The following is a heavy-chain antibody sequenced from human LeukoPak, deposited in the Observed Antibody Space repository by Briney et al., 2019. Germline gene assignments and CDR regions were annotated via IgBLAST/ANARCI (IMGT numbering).Heavy chain of an antibody. CDR3: ARVVDCSSSSCYTPGFDY. CDR1: GGSIPTTRYY. J-gene: IGHJ4*02. D-gene: IGHD2-2*02. V-gene: IGHV4-34*01. CDR2: INHSGST. Sequence: PSETLSLTCSVSGGSIPTTRYYWGWIRQPPGKGLEWIGEINHSGSTNYNPSLKSRVTISVDTSKNQFSLKLSSVTAADTAVYYCARVVDCSSSSCYTPGFDYWGQGTLVTVSS.